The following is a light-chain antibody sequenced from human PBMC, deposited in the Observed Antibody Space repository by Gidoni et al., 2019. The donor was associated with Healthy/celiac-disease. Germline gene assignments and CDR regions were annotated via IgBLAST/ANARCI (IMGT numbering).Light chain of an antibody. CDR3: QQDGSSPLFT. CDR2: GAS. Sequence: IVLTQSPGTLSLSPGERATLSCRASQSVSSSYLAGYQQKPGQAPRLLIYGASSRATGIPDRFSGSGSGTDFTLTISRLEPEDFAVYYCQQDGSSPLFTFGPGTKVDIK. J-gene: IGKJ3*01. CDR1: QSVSSSY. V-gene: IGKV3-20*01.